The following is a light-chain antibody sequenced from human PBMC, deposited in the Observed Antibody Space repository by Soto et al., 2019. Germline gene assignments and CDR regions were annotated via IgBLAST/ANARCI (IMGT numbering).Light chain of an antibody. Sequence: QSVLTQPASVSGSPGQSITISCTGTSSDIGAYNFVSWYQQHPGKAPKLMLYNVNIRPSGVSYRFSGSKSGNTASLTISWLQAEDEADYYCTSWTTSTTMIFGGGTKVTVL. J-gene: IGLJ2*01. CDR2: NVN. V-gene: IGLV2-14*03. CDR1: SSDIGAYNF. CDR3: TSWTTSTTMI.